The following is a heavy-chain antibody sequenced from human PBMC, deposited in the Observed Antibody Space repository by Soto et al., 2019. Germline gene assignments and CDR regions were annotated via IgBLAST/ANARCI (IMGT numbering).Heavy chain of an antibody. CDR3: ARGIGQQLPPLD. J-gene: IGHJ4*02. V-gene: IGHV4-59*01. CDR1: GVSISSYY. Sequence: QVQLQESGPGLVKPSETLSLTCTVSGVSISSYYWSWILQPPGKGLEWIGYIYYSGNTNYNPSLKRRVTISIDASKNQFSLELSSVTAADSAVYFCARGIGQQLPPLDWGQGTLVTVS. CDR2: IYYSGNT. D-gene: IGHD6-13*01.